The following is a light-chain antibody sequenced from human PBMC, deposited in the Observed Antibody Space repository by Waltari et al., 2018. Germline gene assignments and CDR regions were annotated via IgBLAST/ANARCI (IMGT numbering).Light chain of an antibody. CDR2: RDT. V-gene: IGLV1-47*01. CDR1: RSNIGTNY. Sequence: QSVLTQPPSASGPPGQGVTISCSGTRSNIGTNYVYSYQQVPGTAPKLLFSRDTQRPSGVPDRFSGAKSGTSASLAISGLRSEDEADYYCAAWDDSLRFWVFGGGTKLTVL. CDR3: AAWDDSLRFWV. J-gene: IGLJ3*02.